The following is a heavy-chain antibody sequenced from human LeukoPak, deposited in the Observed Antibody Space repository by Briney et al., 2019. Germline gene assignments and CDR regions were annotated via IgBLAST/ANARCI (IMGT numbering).Heavy chain of an antibody. V-gene: IGHV3-7*01. CDR1: GFTFGTYW. CDR2: IREDGSET. CDR3: VRLVLWFDP. J-gene: IGHJ5*02. Sequence: GGSLRLSCVASGFTFGTYWMSWVRQAPGKGLEWVANIREDGSETYYADSVKGRFAISRDNTKNSIYLQMNSLRAEDTALYYCVRLVLWFDPWGQGTLATVSS.